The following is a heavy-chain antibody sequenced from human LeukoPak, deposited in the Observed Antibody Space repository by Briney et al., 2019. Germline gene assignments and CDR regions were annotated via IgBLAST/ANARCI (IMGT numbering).Heavy chain of an antibody. CDR1: GFTFSSYS. CDR2: ISSSSSYI. Sequence: PGGSLRLSCAASGFTFSSYSMNWVRQAPGKGLEWVSSISSSSSYIYYADSVKGRFTISRGNAKNSLYLQMNSLRAEDTAVYYCARDFRRHDSSGYYVWGQGTLVTVSS. CDR3: ARDFRRHDSSGYYV. D-gene: IGHD3-22*01. V-gene: IGHV3-21*01. J-gene: IGHJ4*02.